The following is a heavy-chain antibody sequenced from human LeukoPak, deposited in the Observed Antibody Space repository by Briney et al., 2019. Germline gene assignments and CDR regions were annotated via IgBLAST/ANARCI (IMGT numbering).Heavy chain of an antibody. D-gene: IGHD1-1*01. V-gene: IGHV3-30*18. Sequence: TGGSLRLSCAASGFTFSSYGMHWVRQAPGKGLEWVAVISYDGSNKYYADSVKGRFTISRDNSKNTLYLQMNSLRAEDTAVYYCAKAVSDDEVDAFDIWGQGTMVTVSS. CDR2: ISYDGSNK. J-gene: IGHJ3*02. CDR3: AKAVSDDEVDAFDI. CDR1: GFTFSSYG.